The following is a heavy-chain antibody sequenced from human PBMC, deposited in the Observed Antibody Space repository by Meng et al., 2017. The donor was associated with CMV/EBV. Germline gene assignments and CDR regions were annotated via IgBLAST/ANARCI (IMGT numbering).Heavy chain of an antibody. CDR1: GGSFSGYY. Sequence: SETLSLTCAVYGGSFSGYYWSWIRQPPGKGLEWIGEINHSGSTNYNPSLKSRVTTSVDTSKNQFSLKLSSVTAADTAVYYCARGRLRYCSSTSCHTNYWGQGTLVTVSS. V-gene: IGHV4-34*01. D-gene: IGHD2-2*02. CDR3: ARGRLRYCSSTSCHTNY. CDR2: INHSGST. J-gene: IGHJ4*02.